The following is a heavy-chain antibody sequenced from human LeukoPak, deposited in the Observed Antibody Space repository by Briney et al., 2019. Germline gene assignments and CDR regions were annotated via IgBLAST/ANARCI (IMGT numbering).Heavy chain of an antibody. J-gene: IGHJ4*02. Sequence: PSETLSLTCAVYGGSFSGYYWSWIRQPPGKGLEWIGYIYYSGSTNYNPSLKSRVTISVDTSKNQFSLKLSSVTAADTAVYYCARLSDDSSGYYPAAFDYWGQGTLVTVSS. V-gene: IGHV4-59*08. CDR1: GGSFSGYY. CDR3: ARLSDDSSGYYPAAFDY. D-gene: IGHD3-22*01. CDR2: IYYSGST.